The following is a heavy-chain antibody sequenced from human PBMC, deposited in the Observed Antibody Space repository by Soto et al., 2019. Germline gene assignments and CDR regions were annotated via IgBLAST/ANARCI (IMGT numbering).Heavy chain of an antibody. CDR3: ARGDSSSSTYYYYYGMDV. CDR1: GYTFTSYD. Sequence: VASVKVSCKASGYTFTSYDINWVRQATGQGLEWMGWMNPNSGNTGYAQKFQGRVTMTRNTSISTAYMELSSLRSEDTAVYYCARGDSSSSTYYYYYGMDVWGQGTTVTVSS. V-gene: IGHV1-8*01. CDR2: MNPNSGNT. D-gene: IGHD6-6*01. J-gene: IGHJ6*02.